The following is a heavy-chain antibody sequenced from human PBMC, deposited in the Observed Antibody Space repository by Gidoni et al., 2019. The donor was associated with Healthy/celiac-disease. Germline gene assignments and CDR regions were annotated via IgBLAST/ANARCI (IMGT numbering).Heavy chain of an antibody. CDR3: AREASGYDLGAFDI. J-gene: IGHJ3*02. V-gene: IGHV3-21*01. CDR2: ISSSSSYI. CDR1: GFAFSSYS. Sequence: EVQLVESGGGLVKPGGSLRLSCAAFGFAFSSYSMKWVRRAPGKGLEGVSSISSSSSYIYYADSVKGRFTISRDNAKNSLYLQMNSLRAEDTAVYYCAREASGYDLGAFDIWGQGTMVTVSS. D-gene: IGHD5-12*01.